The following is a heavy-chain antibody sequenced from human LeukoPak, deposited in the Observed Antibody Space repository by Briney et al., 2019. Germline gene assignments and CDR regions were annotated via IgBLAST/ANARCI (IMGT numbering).Heavy chain of an antibody. CDR1: GYSFTSYW. J-gene: IGHJ5*02. CDR3: ARQFVVIPAAIDQTGYDT. V-gene: IGHV5-51*01. Sequence: GESLHISCKGSGYSFTSYWIGWVGHMPGKGLEWMGIIYPGDSDTRYSPSFQGQVTISADKSISTDYLQWSSLKASDTAMYYCARQFVVIPAAIDQTGYDTWGQGTLVTVSS. D-gene: IGHD2-2*02. CDR2: IYPGDSDT.